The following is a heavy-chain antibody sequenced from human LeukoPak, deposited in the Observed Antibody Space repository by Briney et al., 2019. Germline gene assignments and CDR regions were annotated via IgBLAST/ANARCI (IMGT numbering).Heavy chain of an antibody. D-gene: IGHD6-19*01. CDR1: GGSFSGYY. V-gene: IGHV4-34*01. Sequence: PSETLSLTCAVYGGSFSGYYWSWIRQPPGKGLEWIGEINHSGSTNYNPSLKSRVTISVDTSKNQFSLKLSSVTAADTAVYYCARGAPDSSGWYRHIRYYFDYWGQGTLVTVSS. CDR2: INHSGST. CDR3: ARGAPDSSGWYRHIRYYFDY. J-gene: IGHJ4*02.